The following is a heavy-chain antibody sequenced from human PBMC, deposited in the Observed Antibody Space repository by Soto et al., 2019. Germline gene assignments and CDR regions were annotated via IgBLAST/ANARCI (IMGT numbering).Heavy chain of an antibody. V-gene: IGHV1-46*01. CDR2: INPSGGST. CDR1: GYTFTSYY. Sequence: GASVKVSCKASGYTFTSYYMHWVRQAPGQGLEWMGIINPSGGSTSYAQKFQGRVTMTRDTSTSTVYMELSSLRSEDTAVYYCAREYNWNYYYYGMDVWGQGTTVTVSS. J-gene: IGHJ6*02. D-gene: IGHD1-20*01. CDR3: AREYNWNYYYYGMDV.